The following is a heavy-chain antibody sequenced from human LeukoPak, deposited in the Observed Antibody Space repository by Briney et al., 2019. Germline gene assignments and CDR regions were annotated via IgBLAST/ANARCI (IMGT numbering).Heavy chain of an antibody. CDR2: INHSGST. J-gene: IGHJ5*02. CDR1: GGSFSGYY. V-gene: IGHV4-34*01. Sequence: PSETLSLTCAVYGGSFSGYYWSWIRQPPGKGLEWIGEINHSGSTNYNPSLKSRVTISVDTSKNQFSLKLSSVTAADTAVYYCARGPGSSSWYMGFDPWGQGTLVTVSS. CDR3: ARGPGSSSWYMGFDP. D-gene: IGHD6-13*01.